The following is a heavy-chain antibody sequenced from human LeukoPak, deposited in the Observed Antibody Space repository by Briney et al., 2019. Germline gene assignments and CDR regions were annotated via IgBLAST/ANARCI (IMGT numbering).Heavy chain of an antibody. D-gene: IGHD6-6*01. CDR2: INPNSGGT. CDR1: GYTFTDSY. Sequence: ASVKVSCKASGYTFTDSYIHWVRQAPGQGLEWMGWINPNSGGTNYAQKFQGRVTMTRDTSISTAYMELSRLRSDDTAVYYCAREFSGQLGDYYYYYYMDVWGKGTTVTVSS. V-gene: IGHV1-2*02. CDR3: AREFSGQLGDYYYYYYMDV. J-gene: IGHJ6*03.